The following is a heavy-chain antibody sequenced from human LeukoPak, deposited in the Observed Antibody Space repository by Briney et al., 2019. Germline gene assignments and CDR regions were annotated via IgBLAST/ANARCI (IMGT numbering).Heavy chain of an antibody. V-gene: IGHV4-59*01. CDR1: GGSISSYY. CDR2: IYYSGST. J-gene: IGHJ4*02. CDR3: ARDRNRFGLDY. Sequence: SETLSLTCTVSGGSISSYYWSWIRQPPGKGLEWIGYIYYSGSTNYNPSLKSRVTISVDTSKNQFSLKLSSVTAADTAVYYCARDRNRFGLDYWGQGTLVTVSS. D-gene: IGHD1/OR15-1a*01.